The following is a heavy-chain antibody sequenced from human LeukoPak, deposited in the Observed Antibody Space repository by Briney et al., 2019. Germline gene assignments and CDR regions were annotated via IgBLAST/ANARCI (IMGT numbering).Heavy chain of an antibody. Sequence: SVKVSCKASGGTFSSYAISWVRQAPGQGLEWMGGIIPIFGTANYAQKFQGRVTITADESTSTAYMELSSLRSEDTAVYYCAREWYYGSGDYGMDVWGQGTTVTVSS. J-gene: IGHJ6*02. CDR3: AREWYYGSGDYGMDV. CDR1: GGTFSSYA. D-gene: IGHD3-10*01. CDR2: IIPIFGTA. V-gene: IGHV1-69*13.